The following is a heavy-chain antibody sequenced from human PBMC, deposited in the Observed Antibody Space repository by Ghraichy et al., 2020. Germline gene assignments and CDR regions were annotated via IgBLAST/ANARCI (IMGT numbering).Heavy chain of an antibody. CDR3: TRVAGSSGGNDY. CDR2: IRRKANSYAT. CDR1: GFTFSGSA. V-gene: IGHV3-73*01. Sequence: GGSLRLSCAASGFTFSGSAMNWVRQASGKGLEWVGRIRRKANSYATAYAASVKGRFTISRDESKKTAYLQMNSLKTEDTAVYYCTRVAGSSGGNDYWGQGSLPTVSS. D-gene: IGHD6-19*01. J-gene: IGHJ4*02.